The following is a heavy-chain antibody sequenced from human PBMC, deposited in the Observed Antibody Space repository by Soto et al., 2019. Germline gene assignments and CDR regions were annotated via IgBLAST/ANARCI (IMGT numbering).Heavy chain of an antibody. V-gene: IGHV2-5*02. CDR2: IYLDDDK. CDR3: AHVYGGYDDFDY. J-gene: IGHJ4*02. D-gene: IGHD5-12*01. CDR1: GFSLSTSGVG. Sequence: QITLKESGPTLVKPTQTLTLTCTFSGFSLSTSGVGVGWIRQPPGKALQWLALIYLDDDKRDSPSLKCRLTITKDGSKNQVVLTITNMDPVATAPYYCAHVYGGYDDFDYWGQGTLVTVSS.